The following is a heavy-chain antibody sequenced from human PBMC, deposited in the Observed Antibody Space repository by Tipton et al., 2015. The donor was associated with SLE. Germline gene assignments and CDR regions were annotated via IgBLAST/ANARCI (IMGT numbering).Heavy chain of an antibody. Sequence: QLVQSGAEVEKPGESLKISCKGSGYSFTSYWIGWVRQMPGKGLEWMGIIYPGDSDTRYSPSFQGQVTISADKSISTAYLQWSSLKASDTAMYYCARRARNYYGSGSPFDYWGQGTLVTVSS. J-gene: IGHJ4*02. CDR3: ARRARNYYGSGSPFDY. V-gene: IGHV5-51*03. CDR2: IYPGDSDT. D-gene: IGHD3-10*01. CDR1: GYSFTSYW.